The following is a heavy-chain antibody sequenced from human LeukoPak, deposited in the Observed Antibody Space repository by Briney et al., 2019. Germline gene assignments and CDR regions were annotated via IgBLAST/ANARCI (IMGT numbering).Heavy chain of an antibody. CDR3: ARPYYGSGRHFDY. CDR2: ISGSGGST. D-gene: IGHD3-10*01. J-gene: IGHJ4*02. V-gene: IGHV3-23*01. CDR1: GFTFSSYA. Sequence: GGSLRLSCAASGFTFSSYAMSWVRQAPGKGLEWVSAISGSGGSTYYADSVKGRFTISRDNSKNTLYLQMNSLRAEDTAVYYCARPYYGSGRHFDYWGQGTLVTVSS.